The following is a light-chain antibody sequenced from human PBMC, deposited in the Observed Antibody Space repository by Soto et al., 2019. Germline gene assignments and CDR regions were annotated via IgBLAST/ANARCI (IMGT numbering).Light chain of an antibody. CDR3: QHLDSYST. J-gene: IGKJ5*01. Sequence: DIQLTQSPSFLSASVGDRVTITCRASQGISSYLAWYQQKPGKAPKLLIYAASTLQSGVPSRFSGSGSGTEFTLTISSLQPEDCATYYCQHLDSYSTFGQGTRLEMK. CDR2: AAS. CDR1: QGISSY. V-gene: IGKV1-9*01.